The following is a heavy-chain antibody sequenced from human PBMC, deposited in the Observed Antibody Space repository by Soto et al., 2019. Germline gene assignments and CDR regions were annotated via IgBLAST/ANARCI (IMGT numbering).Heavy chain of an antibody. Sequence: GGSLRLSCAASGFTFSSYDMHWVRQATGKGLEWVSAIGTAGDTYYPGSVKGRFTISRENAKNSLYLQMNSLRAGDTAVYYCARAGFLEWLPYYYYMDVWSKGTTVTVSS. J-gene: IGHJ6*03. CDR1: GFTFSSYD. CDR3: ARAGFLEWLPYYYYMDV. CDR2: IGTAGDT. D-gene: IGHD3-3*01. V-gene: IGHV3-13*01.